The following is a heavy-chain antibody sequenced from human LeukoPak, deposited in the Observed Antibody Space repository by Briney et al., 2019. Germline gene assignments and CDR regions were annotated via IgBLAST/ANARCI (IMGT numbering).Heavy chain of an antibody. CDR1: GGSISSYY. V-gene: IGHV4-59*01. D-gene: IGHD3-10*01. Sequence: PSETLSLTCTVSGGSISSYYWSWIRQPPGKGLEWIGYIYYSGSTNYNPSLKSRVTISVDTSKNQFSLKLSSVTAADTAVYYCARSEPYWPLWLPFDPWGQGTLVTVSS. J-gene: IGHJ5*02. CDR3: ARSEPYWPLWLPFDP. CDR2: IYYSGST.